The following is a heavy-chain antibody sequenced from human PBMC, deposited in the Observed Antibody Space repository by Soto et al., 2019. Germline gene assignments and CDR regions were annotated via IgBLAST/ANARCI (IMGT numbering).Heavy chain of an antibody. CDR1: GFTFSDYA. CDR2: VSHDGRNT. D-gene: IGHD6-19*01. V-gene: IGHV3-30*18. Sequence: VQLVESGGGVVQPGRSLRLSCAASGFTFSDYAMHWVRQAPGKGLEWVAVVSHDGRNTHYADSVKGRVTIARDSSKNTVSLELTSLRAEDTAVYYCAKGGRQWLVTSDFNYWGQGALVTVSS. CDR3: AKGGRQWLVTSDFNY. J-gene: IGHJ4*02.